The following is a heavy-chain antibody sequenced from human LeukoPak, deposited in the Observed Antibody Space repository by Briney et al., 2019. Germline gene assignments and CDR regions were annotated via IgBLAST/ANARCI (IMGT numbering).Heavy chain of an antibody. CDR3: AKAGLPNKSGYLYYFDY. Sequence: GGSLRLSCAASGFTFSSYWMHWVRQPPRKGLEWVSVISDTGDNTDYADSVKGRFTISRDNSKKTLYLQMSGLRAEDTALYYCAKAGLPNKSGYLYYFDYWGQGTPVTVSS. J-gene: IGHJ4*02. CDR1: GFTFSSYW. V-gene: IGHV3-23*01. D-gene: IGHD3-22*01. CDR2: ISDTGDNT.